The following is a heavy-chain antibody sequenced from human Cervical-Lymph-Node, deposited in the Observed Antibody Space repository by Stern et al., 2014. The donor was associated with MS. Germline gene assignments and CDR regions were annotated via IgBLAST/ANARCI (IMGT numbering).Heavy chain of an antibody. J-gene: IGHJ4*02. CDR3: AKDDGYIGFDY. CDR1: EFTFSIYA. V-gene: IGHV3-23*04. CDR2: ISASGNST. D-gene: IGHD5-18*01. Sequence: EVHLVESGGGLAHPGRSLRLSCAASEFTFSIYAMTWLRQAPGKGLEWVATISASGNSTYFADSVKGRFTVSRDNSNNTVYLQMSNLTAEDTAMYFCAKDDGYIGFDYWGQGTPVTVSS.